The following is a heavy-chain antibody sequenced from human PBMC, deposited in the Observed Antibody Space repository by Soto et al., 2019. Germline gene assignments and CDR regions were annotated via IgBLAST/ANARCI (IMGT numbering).Heavy chain of an antibody. CDR1: GFSLSTSGVG. V-gene: IGHV2-5*02. CDR2: IYWDDDK. J-gene: IGHJ4*02. D-gene: IGHD6-13*01. Sequence: SGPPLVNPTQTLTLTCTFSGFSLSTSGVGVGWIRQPPGKALEWLALIYWDDDKRYSPSLKSRLTITKDTSKNQVVLTMTNMDPVDTATYYCAHRHRGIAAAGTSGFDYWGQGTLVTVSS. CDR3: AHRHRGIAAAGTSGFDY.